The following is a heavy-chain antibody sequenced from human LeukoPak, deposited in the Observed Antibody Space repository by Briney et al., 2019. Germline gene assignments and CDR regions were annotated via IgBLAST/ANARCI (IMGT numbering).Heavy chain of an antibody. Sequence: PSETLSLTCTVSGGSISSSSYYWGWIRQPPGKGLEWIGSIYYSGSTYYNPSLKSRVTISVDTSKNQFSLKLSSVTAADTAVYYCARAGRLELRRGWFDPWGQGTLVTVSS. CDR1: GGSISSSSYY. J-gene: IGHJ5*02. D-gene: IGHD1-7*01. CDR2: IYYSGST. CDR3: ARAGRLELRRGWFDP. V-gene: IGHV4-39*07.